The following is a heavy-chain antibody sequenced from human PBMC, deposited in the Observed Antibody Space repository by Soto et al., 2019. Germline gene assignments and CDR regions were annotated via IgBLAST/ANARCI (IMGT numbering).Heavy chain of an antibody. D-gene: IGHD3-22*01. CDR3: ARHQYYYDSSGYTLDY. J-gene: IGHJ4*02. CDR1: GGSISSSTYY. CDR2: VYYSGST. V-gene: IGHV4-39*01. Sequence: SETLSLTCTVSGGSISSSTYYWGWNRQPPGKGLEWIGSVYYSGSTYYNPSLKSRVTISVDTSNNQFSLKLNSVTAADTAVYYCARHQYYYDSSGYTLDYWGQGTLVTVSS.